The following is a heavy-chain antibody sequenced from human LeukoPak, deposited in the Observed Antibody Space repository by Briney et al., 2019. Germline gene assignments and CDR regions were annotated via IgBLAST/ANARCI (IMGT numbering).Heavy chain of an antibody. V-gene: IGHV3-30*02. CDR2: IRYDGSNK. J-gene: IGHJ4*02. Sequence: GGSLRLSCAASGFTFSSYGMHWVRQAPGKGLEWVAFIRYDGSNKYYADSVKGRFTISRDNSKNTLYLQMNSLRAEDTAVFYCARARWGGSYCCYFDYWGQGTLVTVSS. D-gene: IGHD1-26*01. CDR1: GFTFSSYG. CDR3: ARARWGGSYCCYFDY.